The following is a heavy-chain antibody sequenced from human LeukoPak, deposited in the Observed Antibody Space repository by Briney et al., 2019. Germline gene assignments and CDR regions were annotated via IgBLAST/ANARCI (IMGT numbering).Heavy chain of an antibody. CDR1: GYTFTGYY. V-gene: IGHV1-2*02. CDR3: ARCCSSTSSDY. D-gene: IGHD2-2*01. Sequence: ASVKVSCKASGYTFTGYYMHWVRQAPGQGLEWMGWINPNSGGSNYAQKFQGRVTTTRDTSISTAYMELSRLRSDDTAVYYCARCCSSTSSDYWGQGTLVTVSS. J-gene: IGHJ4*02. CDR2: INPNSGGS.